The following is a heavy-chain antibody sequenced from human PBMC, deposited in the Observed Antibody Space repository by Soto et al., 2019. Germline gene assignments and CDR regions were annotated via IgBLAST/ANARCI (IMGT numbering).Heavy chain of an antibody. CDR3: AGDYGDYFYYFDY. V-gene: IGHV4-30-4*01. Sequence: PSETLSLTCTVSGGSISSGDYYWSWIRQPPGKGLEWIGYIYYSGSTYYNPSLKSRVTISVDTSKNQFSLKLSSVTAADTAVYYCAGDYGDYFYYFDYWGQGTLVTVSS. D-gene: IGHD4-17*01. CDR1: GGSISSGDYY. J-gene: IGHJ4*02. CDR2: IYYSGST.